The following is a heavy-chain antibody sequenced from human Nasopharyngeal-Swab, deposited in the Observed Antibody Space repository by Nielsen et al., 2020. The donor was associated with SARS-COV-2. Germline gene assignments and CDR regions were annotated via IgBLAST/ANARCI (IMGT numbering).Heavy chain of an antibody. V-gene: IGHV1-69*04. CDR1: GRTFSSYA. D-gene: IGHD1-1*01. CDR3: AREMVSTRGYFDY. Sequence: SVKVSCKASGRTFSSYAISWVRQAPGQGLEWMGRIIPILGIANYAQKFQGRVTITADKSTSTAYMELSSLRSEDTAVYYCAREMVSTRGYFDYWGQGTLVTVSS. J-gene: IGHJ4*02. CDR2: IIPILGIA.